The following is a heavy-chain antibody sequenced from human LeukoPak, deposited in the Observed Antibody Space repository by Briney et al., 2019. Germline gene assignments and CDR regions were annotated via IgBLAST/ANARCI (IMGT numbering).Heavy chain of an antibody. CDR3: AKSLLTTATGTGRAFDI. V-gene: IGHV3-23*01. D-gene: IGHD1-1*01. J-gene: IGHJ3*02. Sequence: GGSLRLSCAASGFTFSSYAMSWVRQAPGKGLEWVSAISGSGGSTYYADSVKGRFTISRDNSKNTLYLQMNSLRAEDSAEYYCAKSLLTTATGTGRAFDIWGQGTMVTVSS. CDR1: GFTFSSYA. CDR2: ISGSGGST.